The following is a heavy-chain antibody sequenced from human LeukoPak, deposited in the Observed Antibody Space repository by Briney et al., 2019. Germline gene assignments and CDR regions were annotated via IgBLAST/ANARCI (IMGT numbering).Heavy chain of an antibody. CDR2: ISNRGGKT. Sequence: GGSLRLSCAASGFTFSNSGMTWVRQAPGKGLEWVSGISNRGGKTYYADSVKGRFTISRDNAKNSLYLQMNSLRAEDTAVYYCAELGITMIGGVWGKGTTVTISS. D-gene: IGHD3-10*02. V-gene: IGHV3-23*01. CDR3: AELGITMIGGV. CDR1: GFTFSNSG. J-gene: IGHJ6*04.